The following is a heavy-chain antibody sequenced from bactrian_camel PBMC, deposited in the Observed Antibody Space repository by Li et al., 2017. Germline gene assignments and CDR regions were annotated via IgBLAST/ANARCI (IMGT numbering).Heavy chain of an antibody. CDR1: GFTVGSYW. V-gene: IGHV3S1*01. J-gene: IGHJ4*01. D-gene: IGHD1*01. CDR2: IDPGGTRT. Sequence: HVQLVESGGGLVQPGGSLSVACAASGFTVGSYWVLWVRQAPGKGLEWVSTIDPGGTRTFYTDSVKGRFTVSRDNAKNTVNLLMNSLKLEDTAAYFCVGIYYAPRAQGTQVTVS.